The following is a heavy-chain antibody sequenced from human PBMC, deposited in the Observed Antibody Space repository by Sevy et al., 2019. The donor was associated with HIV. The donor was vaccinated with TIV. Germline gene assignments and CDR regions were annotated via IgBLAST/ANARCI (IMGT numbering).Heavy chain of an antibody. D-gene: IGHD3-3*01. CDR1: GFTFSSYS. V-gene: IGHV3-21*01. CDR3: ASWGFFEW. J-gene: IGHJ4*02. Sequence: GGSLRLSCAASGFTFSSYSMNWVRQAPGKGLEWVSSISSSSSYIYYADSVKGRFTISRDNAKNSLYLEMNSLGAEDTAVYYCASWGFFEWWGQGTLVTVSS. CDR2: ISSSSSYI.